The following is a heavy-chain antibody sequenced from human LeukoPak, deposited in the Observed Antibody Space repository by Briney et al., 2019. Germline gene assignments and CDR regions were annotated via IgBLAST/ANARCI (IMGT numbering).Heavy chain of an antibody. CDR3: ARSLTSTIGMLYSFVHGAFDY. V-gene: IGHV3-30*04. Sequence: PGGSLRLSCAASGFTFSCYAMHWVRQAPGKGLEWVAVISYDGSNKYYADSVKGRFTISRDNSKNTLYLQMNSLRAEDTAVYYCARSLTSTIGMLYSFVHGAFDYWGQGTLVTVSS. J-gene: IGHJ4*02. CDR2: ISYDGSNK. CDR1: GFTFSCYA. D-gene: IGHD2-8*01.